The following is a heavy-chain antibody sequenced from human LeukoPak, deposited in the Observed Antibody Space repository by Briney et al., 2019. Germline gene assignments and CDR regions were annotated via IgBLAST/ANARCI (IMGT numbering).Heavy chain of an antibody. Sequence: KPSETLSLTCTVSGGSISSYYWSWLRQPPGKGLERIGYIYTSGSTNYNPSLKSRVTISVDTSKNQFSLKLSSVTAADTAVYYCARLKSNYDFWSGYYNGWFDPWGQGTLVTVSS. CDR2: IYTSGST. D-gene: IGHD3-3*01. CDR1: GGSISSYY. V-gene: IGHV4-4*09. CDR3: ARLKSNYDFWSGYYNGWFDP. J-gene: IGHJ5*02.